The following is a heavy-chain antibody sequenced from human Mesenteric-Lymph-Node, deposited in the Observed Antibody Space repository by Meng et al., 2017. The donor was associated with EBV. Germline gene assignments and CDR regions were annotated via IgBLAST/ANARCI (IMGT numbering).Heavy chain of an antibody. V-gene: IGHV1-69*01. J-gene: IGHJ4*01. CDR1: GGTFTLDA. CDR2: IIPIFART. CDR3: ARPTGEYCSGGSCYFDL. D-gene: IGHD2-15*01. Sequence: VQLGESGAGVKKPGASVKVSCNASGGTFTLDAVTWVRQAPGQGPEWLGGIIPIFARTHYAENFQGRVTITADESTSTAYMELSGLRSEDTAVYYCARPTGEYCSGGSCYFDLWGQGTLVTVSS.